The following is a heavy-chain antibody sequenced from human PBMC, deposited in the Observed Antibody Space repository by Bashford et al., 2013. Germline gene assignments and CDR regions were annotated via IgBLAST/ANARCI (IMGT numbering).Heavy chain of an antibody. V-gene: IGHV4-34*01. CDR3: ARSIMTTVTTFNY. Sequence: LSLTCTVSGGPISTYSWNWIRQPPGKGLEWIGEINHSGSTNYNPSLKSRVTISVDTSKNQFSLKLSSVTAADTAVYYCARSIMTTVTTFNYWGQGTLVTVSS. D-gene: IGHD4-17*01. CDR2: INHSGST. J-gene: IGHJ4*02. CDR1: GGPISTYS.